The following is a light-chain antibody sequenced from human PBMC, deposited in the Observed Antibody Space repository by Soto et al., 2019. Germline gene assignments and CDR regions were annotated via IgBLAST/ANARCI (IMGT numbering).Light chain of an antibody. CDR2: GVS. J-gene: IGKJ4*01. Sequence: EIVLTQSPGTLSLSPGERATLSCRASQSINGNYLAWYQQKPGQAPRLLIFGVSSRAPGIPDRFSGRGSGAEFTLTITRLQPEDFAVYSCQQYGNSPPVTFGAGTKVDIK. V-gene: IGKV3-20*01. CDR1: QSINGNY. CDR3: QQYGNSPPVT.